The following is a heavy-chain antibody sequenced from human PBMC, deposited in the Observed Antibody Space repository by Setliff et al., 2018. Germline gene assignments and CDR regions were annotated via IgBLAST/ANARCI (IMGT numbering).Heavy chain of an antibody. CDR2: ISGYNSNT. V-gene: IGHV1-18*01. J-gene: IGHJ4*02. CDR1: GFTFKTYS. D-gene: IGHD2-21*02. CDR3: ARVAPYCGRDCFSDFLDY. Sequence: ASVKVSCKASGFTFKTYSFSWIRQAPGQGLEWVGWISGYNSNTIYAQNFQGRVTMTTDASTNTAYMALRSLGSDDTAVYYCARVAPYCGRDCFSDFLDYWGQGALVTVPQ.